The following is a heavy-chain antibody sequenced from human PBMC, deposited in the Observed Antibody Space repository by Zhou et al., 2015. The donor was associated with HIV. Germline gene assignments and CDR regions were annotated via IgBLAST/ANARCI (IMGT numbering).Heavy chain of an antibody. CDR2: IWFDGSNK. D-gene: IGHD1-26*01. J-gene: IGHJ6*02. CDR1: GFIFSSYG. CDR3: ARGYLVGATGYFYFYGMDV. Sequence: QVQLVESGGGVVQPGRSLRLSCAASGFIFSSYGMHWVRQAPGKGLEWVAGIWFDGSNKYYADSVKGRFTISRDNAKNMLYLQMSNLRAEDTGVYYCARGYLVGATGYFYFYGMDVWGPGSTVTVSS. V-gene: IGHV3-33*01.